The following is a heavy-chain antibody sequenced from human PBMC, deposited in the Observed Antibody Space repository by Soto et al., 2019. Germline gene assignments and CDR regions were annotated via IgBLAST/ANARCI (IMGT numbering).Heavy chain of an antibody. Sequence: SETLSLTCAVYGGSFSGYYWSWIRQPPGKGLEWIGEINHSGSTNYNPSLKSRVTISVDTSKNQFSLKLSSVTAADTAVYYCARPARPGATVVTHWFDPWGQGTLITVSS. CDR1: GGSFSGYY. CDR3: ARPARPGATVVTHWFDP. D-gene: IGHD4-17*01. J-gene: IGHJ5*02. CDR2: INHSGST. V-gene: IGHV4-34*01.